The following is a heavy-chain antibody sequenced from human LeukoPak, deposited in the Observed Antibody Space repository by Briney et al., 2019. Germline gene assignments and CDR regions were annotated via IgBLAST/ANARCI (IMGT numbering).Heavy chain of an antibody. D-gene: IGHD4-23*01. CDR3: AKDDYDGNSGPIDY. CDR1: GFTFSSYS. J-gene: IGHJ4*02. V-gene: IGHV3-21*04. CDR2: ISSSSSYI. Sequence: KAGGSLRLSCAASGFTFSSYSMNWVRQAPGKGLEWVSSISSSSSYIYYADSVKGRFTISRDNSKNTLYLQMNSLRAEDTAVYYCAKDDYDGNSGPIDYWGQGTLVTVSS.